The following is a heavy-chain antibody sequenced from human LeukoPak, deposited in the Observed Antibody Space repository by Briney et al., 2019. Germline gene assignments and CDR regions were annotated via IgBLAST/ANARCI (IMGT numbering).Heavy chain of an antibody. J-gene: IGHJ3*02. V-gene: IGHV3-23*01. Sequence: GGSLRLSCAASGFTFSSYAMSWVRQAPGKGLEWVSAISGSRGSTYYADSVKGRFTISRDNAKNSLYLQMNSLRAEDTAVYYCARDMYNWNDGPDAFDIWGQGTMVTVSS. CDR3: ARDMYNWNDGPDAFDI. D-gene: IGHD1-1*01. CDR1: GFTFSSYA. CDR2: ISGSRGST.